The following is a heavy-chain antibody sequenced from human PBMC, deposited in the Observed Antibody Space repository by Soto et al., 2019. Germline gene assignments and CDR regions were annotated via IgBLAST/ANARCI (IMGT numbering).Heavy chain of an antibody. Sequence: GGSLRLSCAASGFTFSSYAMGWVRQAPGKGLEWVAVISDDGSSKYYADSVKGRFTISRDNSKNTLYLQMNSLRAEDTAVYYCAKDNCSGGSCYSFHYWGQGTLATVSS. V-gene: IGHV3-30*18. J-gene: IGHJ4*02. D-gene: IGHD2-15*01. CDR1: GFTFSSYA. CDR3: AKDNCSGGSCYSFHY. CDR2: ISDDGSSK.